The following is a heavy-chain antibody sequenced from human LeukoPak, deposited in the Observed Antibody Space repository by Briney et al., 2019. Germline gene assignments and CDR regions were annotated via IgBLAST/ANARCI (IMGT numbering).Heavy chain of an antibody. CDR3: ARYPPKMYYYGSGSPFDP. D-gene: IGHD3-10*01. J-gene: IGHJ5*02. Sequence: GGSLRLSCAASGFTVSSNYMSWVRQAPGKGLEWVSVIYSGGSTYYADSVKGRFTISRDNSKNTLYLQMNSLRAEDTAVYYCARYPPKMYYYGSGSPFDPWGQGTLVTVSS. V-gene: IGHV3-66*01. CDR1: GFTVSSNY. CDR2: IYSGGST.